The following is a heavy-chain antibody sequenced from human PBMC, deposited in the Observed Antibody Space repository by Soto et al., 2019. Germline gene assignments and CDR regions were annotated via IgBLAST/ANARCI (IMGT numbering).Heavy chain of an antibody. CDR3: ARWVEVSLDYFDS. D-gene: IGHD2-15*01. J-gene: IGHJ4*02. V-gene: IGHV4-59*12. CDR1: GGSISSYY. Sequence: SETLSLTCTVSGGSISSYYLSWIRQPPGKGLEWIGYIYYSRRTNYNPSLKSRVTISVDTSKNQFSLNLSSVTAADTAVYYCARWVEVSLDYFDSWGQGTPVTVSS. CDR2: IYYSRRT.